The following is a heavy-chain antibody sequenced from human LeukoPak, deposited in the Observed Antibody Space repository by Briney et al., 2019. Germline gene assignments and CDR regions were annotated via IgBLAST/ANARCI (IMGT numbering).Heavy chain of an antibody. Sequence: GSLRLSCAASGFTFSSYAMSWVRQPPGKGLEWIGYIYYSGSANYNPSLKSRVTISVDTSKNQFSLTLTSVTAADTAMYYCATLGSVAATILPWFDPWGQGTLVTVSS. CDR2: IYYSGSA. J-gene: IGHJ5*02. CDR3: ATLGSVAATILPWFDP. D-gene: IGHD2-15*01. V-gene: IGHV4-59*08. CDR1: GFTFSSYA.